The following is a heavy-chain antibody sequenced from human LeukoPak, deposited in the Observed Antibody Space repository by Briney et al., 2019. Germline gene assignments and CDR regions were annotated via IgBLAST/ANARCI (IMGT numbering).Heavy chain of an antibody. V-gene: IGHV1-18*01. CDR1: GGTFSSYA. CDR2: ISAYNGNT. D-gene: IGHD6-13*01. J-gene: IGHJ5*02. Sequence: ASVKVSCKASGGTFSSYAISWVRQAPGQGLEWMGWISAYNGNTNYAQKLQGRVTMTTDTSTSTAYMELRSLRSDDTAVYYCARVIAAAENWFDPWGQGTLVTVSS. CDR3: ARVIAAAENWFDP.